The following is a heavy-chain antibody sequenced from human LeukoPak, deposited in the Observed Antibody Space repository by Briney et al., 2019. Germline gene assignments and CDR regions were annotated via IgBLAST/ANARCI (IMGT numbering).Heavy chain of an antibody. CDR3: VSFYETY. J-gene: IGHJ4*02. CDR1: GNYW. V-gene: IGHV3-74*01. CDR2: INSDGSWT. D-gene: IGHD2/OR15-2a*01. Sequence: GGSLRLSCAASGNYWMHWVRQVPGKGLVWVSHINSDGSWTSYADSVKGRFTISKNNAKNTVYLQMNSLRAEDTAVYYCVSFYETYWGRGTLVTVSS.